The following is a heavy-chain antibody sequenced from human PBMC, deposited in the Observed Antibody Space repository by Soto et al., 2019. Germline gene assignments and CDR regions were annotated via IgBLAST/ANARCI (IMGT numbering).Heavy chain of an antibody. V-gene: IGHV3-11*01. Sequence: GGSLRLSCAASGVTVSDYDMSWIRQAPGKGLEWVSYISSSGSTIYYADSVKGRFTISRDNAKNSLYLQMNSLRAEDTAVYYCASDVGYYYYGMDVWGQRPTVTVSS. J-gene: IGHJ6*02. CDR3: ASDVGYYYYGMDV. CDR1: GVTVSDYD. CDR2: ISSSGSTI.